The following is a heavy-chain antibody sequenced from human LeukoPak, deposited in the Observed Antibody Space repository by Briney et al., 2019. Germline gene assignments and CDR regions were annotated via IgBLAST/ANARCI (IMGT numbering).Heavy chain of an antibody. D-gene: IGHD2-15*01. V-gene: IGHV3-30*03. CDR2: ISYDGSNK. J-gene: IGHJ3*02. CDR3: ARVSFDIDGENGFDI. CDR1: GFTFTTYW. Sequence: PGGSLRLSCAASGFTFTTYWMSWVRQAPGKGLEWVALISYDGSNKYYADSVKGRFTISRDKYKQSLYLQMNSLRAEDTSMYYCARVSFDIDGENGFDICGQGTMVTVS.